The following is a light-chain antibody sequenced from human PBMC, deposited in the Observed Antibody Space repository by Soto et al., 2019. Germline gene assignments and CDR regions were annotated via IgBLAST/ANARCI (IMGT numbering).Light chain of an antibody. CDR1: QSVLYSSNNKNY. Sequence: DIVMTQSPDSLAVSLGERATINCKSSQSVLYSSNNKNYLAWYQQKPGQPPKLLIYWASTRESGVPDRFSGSGSGTDLTLTISSLQAEDVAVYYCQEYDSSPYTFGQGTKLEIK. CDR2: WAS. J-gene: IGKJ2*01. CDR3: QEYDSSPYT. V-gene: IGKV4-1*01.